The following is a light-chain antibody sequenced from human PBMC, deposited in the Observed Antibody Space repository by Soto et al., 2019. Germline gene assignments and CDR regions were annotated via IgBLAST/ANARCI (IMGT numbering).Light chain of an antibody. J-gene: IGLJ1*01. Sequence: SYELTQPPSVSVAPGQTARIPCGGTNIETKNVHWYQQKPGQAPVLVIYDDSDRPSGIPERFSGSNSGNTATLTISRVEAGYEADYYCQVWDTASDLFYVFATGTKLTVL. CDR1: NIETKN. CDR2: DDS. V-gene: IGLV3-21*02. CDR3: QVWDTASDLFYV.